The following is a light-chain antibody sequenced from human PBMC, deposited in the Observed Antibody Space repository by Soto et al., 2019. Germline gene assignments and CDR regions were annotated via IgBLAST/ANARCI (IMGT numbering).Light chain of an antibody. CDR1: QNILYSSNNKNY. CDR2: WAS. V-gene: IGKV4-1*01. Sequence: DIVMTQSPDSLAVSLGERATINCKSSQNILYSSNNKNYLAWYQQKPGQPPKLLIYWASTRESGVPERFSGSGSGTDFTLTITSLQAEDVAVYYCQQYYGSSGTFGEGTKVEIK. CDR3: QQYYGSSGT. J-gene: IGKJ1*01.